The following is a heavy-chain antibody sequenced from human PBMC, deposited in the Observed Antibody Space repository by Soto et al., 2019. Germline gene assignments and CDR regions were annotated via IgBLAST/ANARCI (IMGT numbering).Heavy chain of an antibody. J-gene: IGHJ4*02. CDR3: ARSFIAAAGIEDWGYFDY. D-gene: IGHD6-13*01. CDR1: GFTFSSYA. Sequence: PGGSLRLSCAASGFTFSSYAMHWVRQAPGKGLEYVSAISSNGGSTYYANSVKGRFTISRDNSKNTLYLQMGSLRAEDMAVYYCARSFIAAAGIEDWGYFDYWGQGTLVTVSS. V-gene: IGHV3-64*01. CDR2: ISSNGGST.